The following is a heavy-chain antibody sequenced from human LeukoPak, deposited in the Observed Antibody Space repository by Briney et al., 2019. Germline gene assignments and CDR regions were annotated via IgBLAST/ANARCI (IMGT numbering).Heavy chain of an antibody. CDR1: GFTFSSYA. CDR2: ISYDGSNK. Sequence: PGRSLRLSCAASGFTFSSYAMHWVRQAPGKGLEWVAVISYDGSNKYYADSVKGRFTISRDNSKNTLYLQMNSLRAEDTAVYYCAKDRRSWYGFDYWGQGTLVTVSS. CDR3: AKDRRSWYGFDY. V-gene: IGHV3-30-3*01. D-gene: IGHD6-13*01. J-gene: IGHJ4*02.